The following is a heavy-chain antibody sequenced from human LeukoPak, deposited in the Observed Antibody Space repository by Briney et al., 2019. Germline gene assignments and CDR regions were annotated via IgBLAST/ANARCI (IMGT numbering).Heavy chain of an antibody. V-gene: IGHV1-2*02. CDR1: GYTFTSNY. D-gene: IGHD2-2*01. CDR2: INPNSGGT. Sequence: GASVKVSCKASGYTFTSNYIHWVRQAPGQGLEWMGWINPNSGGTNYSMKFQGRVTMTTDTSTNTAYMDLRSLKSDDTAVYYCARARDCTSSNCYGISFDYWGQGTLVTVSS. CDR3: ARARDCTSSNCYGISFDY. J-gene: IGHJ4*02.